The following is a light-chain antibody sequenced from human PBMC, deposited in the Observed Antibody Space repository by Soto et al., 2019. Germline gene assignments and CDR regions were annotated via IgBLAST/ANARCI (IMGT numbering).Light chain of an antibody. CDR1: QSVRNN. V-gene: IGKV3-15*01. J-gene: IGKJ4*01. CDR3: QQYNNWPPLT. Sequence: IGMTQSPATLSVYPGERATLSCRASQSVRNNLAWYQQKPGLPPRLLIYAASTRATGIPARFSGNGSETEFTLTIDSLQSEDFAVYYCQQYNNWPPLTFGGRTKADIK. CDR2: AAS.